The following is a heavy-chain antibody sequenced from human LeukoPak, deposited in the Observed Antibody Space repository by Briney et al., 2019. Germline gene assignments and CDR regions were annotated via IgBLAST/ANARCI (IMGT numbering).Heavy chain of an antibody. CDR3: ARSYEHCSGGSCYSSFFDY. CDR2: ISSSSSYI. CDR1: GFTFSSYS. D-gene: IGHD2-15*01. Sequence: PGGSLRLSCAASGFTFSSYSMNWVRQAPGKALEWVSSISSSSSYIYYADSVKGRFTISRDNAKNSLYLQMNSLRAEDTAVYYCARSYEHCSGGSCYSSFFDYWGQGTLVTVSS. J-gene: IGHJ4*02. V-gene: IGHV3-21*01.